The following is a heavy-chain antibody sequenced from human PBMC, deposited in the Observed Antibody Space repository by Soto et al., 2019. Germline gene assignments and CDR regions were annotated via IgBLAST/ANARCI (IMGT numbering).Heavy chain of an antibody. CDR1: GGSISSSSYY. Sequence: PSETLSLTCTVSGGSISSSSYYWGWTRQPPGKGLEWIGSIFYSGSTYYNPSLKSRVTISVDTSKNQFSLKLSSVTAADTAVYYCARGSGWADFDFWGQGTLVTVSS. CDR2: IFYSGST. CDR3: ARGSGWADFDF. V-gene: IGHV4-39*07. J-gene: IGHJ4*02. D-gene: IGHD1-26*01.